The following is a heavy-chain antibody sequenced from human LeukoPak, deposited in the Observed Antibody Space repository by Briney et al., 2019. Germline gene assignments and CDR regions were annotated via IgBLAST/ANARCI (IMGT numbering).Heavy chain of an antibody. CDR3: ARDGGHSGGLDL. V-gene: IGHV1-69*08. D-gene: IGHD3/OR15-3a*01. CDR2: IIPIGGTA. CDR1: GDTFSTYS. J-gene: IGHJ1*01. Sequence: ASVKVSCKASGDTFSTYSISWVRQAPGQGPEWMGRIIPIGGTAKYGQKFQDRLTVSADRSTSTAYMELRGLKLEDTAVYYCARDGGHSGGLDLWGQGTLVTVSS.